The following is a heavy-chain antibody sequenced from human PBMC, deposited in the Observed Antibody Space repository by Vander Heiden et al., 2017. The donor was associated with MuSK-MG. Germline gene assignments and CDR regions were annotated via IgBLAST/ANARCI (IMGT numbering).Heavy chain of an antibody. CDR3: AKNSGNFDF. V-gene: IGHV3-23*01. CDR1: GFTFSKTD. CDR2: IKDNGGTT. J-gene: IGHJ4*02. Sequence: DVQLLQSGGGLVQPGGSLRLSCTASGFTFSKTDMSWVRQVPGKGLEWLSTIKDNGGTTYYADSVRGRFTISRDNSKNTVYLQMNSLRAEDTAVFYCAKNSGNFDFWGQGTLVTVSS. D-gene: IGHD2-15*01.